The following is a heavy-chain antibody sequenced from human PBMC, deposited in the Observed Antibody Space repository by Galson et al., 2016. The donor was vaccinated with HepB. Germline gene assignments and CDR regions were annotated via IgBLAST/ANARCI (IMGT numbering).Heavy chain of an antibody. V-gene: IGHV3-11*01. Sequence: SLRLSCAASGLTLRDHYMSWIRQAPGQGLEWVSSISSDATTIYYADSVKGRFIISRDNAKNSLYLQMDNLRLEDTALYYCARSKSQLIFSASDIWGQGTMVTVSS. CDR3: ARSKSQLIFSASDI. J-gene: IGHJ3*02. CDR1: GLTLRDHY. CDR2: ISSDATTI. D-gene: IGHD3-10*01.